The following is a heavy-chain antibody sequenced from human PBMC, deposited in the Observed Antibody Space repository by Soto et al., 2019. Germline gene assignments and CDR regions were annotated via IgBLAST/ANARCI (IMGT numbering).Heavy chain of an antibody. D-gene: IGHD2-15*01. CDR1: GYTFTGYY. CDR2: INPNSGGT. Sequence: AASVNVSCKASGYTFTGYYMHWVRPAPGQGLEWMGCINPNSGGTNYAKKFQGRVTMTRDTSISTAYMELSRLRSEDTAVYYCARGIATGQLDPGGQGTLVTVSS. J-gene: IGHJ5*02. V-gene: IGHV1-2*02. CDR3: ARGIATGQLDP.